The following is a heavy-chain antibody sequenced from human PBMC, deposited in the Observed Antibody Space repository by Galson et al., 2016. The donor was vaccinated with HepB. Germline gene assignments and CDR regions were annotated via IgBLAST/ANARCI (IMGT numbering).Heavy chain of an antibody. V-gene: IGHV1-69*04. D-gene: IGHD3-9*01. CDR2: IVPILGKA. Sequence: SVKVSCKASGDSFITYAIGWVRLAPGQGLEWMGSIVPILGKAKYAQTFPDRVTITADRSTGAAYMELSGLRSEDTAVYYCARAREPYIDVLTDSFYYGLDVWGHGTTVIVS. CDR3: ARAREPYIDVLTDSFYYGLDV. J-gene: IGHJ6*02. CDR1: GDSFITYA.